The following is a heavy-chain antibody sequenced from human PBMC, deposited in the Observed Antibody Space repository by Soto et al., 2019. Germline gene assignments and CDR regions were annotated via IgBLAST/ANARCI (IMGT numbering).Heavy chain of an antibody. CDR2: INAGNGNT. CDR1: GYTFTSYA. V-gene: IGHV1-3*01. J-gene: IGHJ4*02. D-gene: IGHD4-17*01. CDR3: ARVMSRGDYRKQFDY. Sequence: QVQLVQSGAEVKKPGASVKVSCKASGYTFTSYAMHWVRQAPGQRLEWMGWINAGNGNTKYSQKFQGRVTITRDTSASTAYMELSSLRSEDTAVYYCARVMSRGDYRKQFDYWGQGTLVTVSS.